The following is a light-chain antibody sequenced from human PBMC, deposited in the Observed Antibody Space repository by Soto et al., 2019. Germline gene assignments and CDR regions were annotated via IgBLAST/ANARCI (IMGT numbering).Light chain of an antibody. CDR3: AAWDDSLNGHV. Sequence: QSVLTQPHSVSGTPGQRVTISCSGSSSNIGTNTVHWFQQLPGTASKVLIYRTDQRPSGVPERFSGSKSGTSASLAISELQSEDEADYYCAAWDDSLNGHVFGTGTKVTVL. CDR2: RTD. CDR1: SSNIGTNT. V-gene: IGLV1-44*01. J-gene: IGLJ1*01.